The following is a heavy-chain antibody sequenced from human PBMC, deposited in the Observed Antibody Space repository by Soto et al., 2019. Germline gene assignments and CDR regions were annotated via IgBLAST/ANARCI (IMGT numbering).Heavy chain of an antibody. Sequence: AVGSLRLSCAASGFTFSSYAMHWVRQAPGKGLEWVAVISYDGSNKYYADSVKGRFTISRDNSKNTLYLQMNSLRAEDTAVYYCAREGKVGYDSYYYYYGMDVWGQGTTVTVSS. D-gene: IGHD5-12*01. CDR1: GFTFSSYA. V-gene: IGHV3-30-3*01. J-gene: IGHJ6*02. CDR3: AREGKVGYDSYYYYYGMDV. CDR2: ISYDGSNK.